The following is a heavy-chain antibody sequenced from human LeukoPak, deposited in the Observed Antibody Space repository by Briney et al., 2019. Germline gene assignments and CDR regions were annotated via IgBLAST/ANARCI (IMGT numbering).Heavy chain of an antibody. CDR3: ARGSYYYDTTVYYAPDF. D-gene: IGHD3-22*01. CDR2: ITGSGGDI. J-gene: IGHJ4*02. Sequence: PGGSLRLSCAASGFTFSSYEMNWVRPAPGKGLEWGSYITGSGGDISYADSVKGRFTISRDNAKNSLYLQTNSLRAEDTAVYYCARGSYYYDTTVYYAPDFWGQGTLVTVSS. V-gene: IGHV3-48*03. CDR1: GFTFSSYE.